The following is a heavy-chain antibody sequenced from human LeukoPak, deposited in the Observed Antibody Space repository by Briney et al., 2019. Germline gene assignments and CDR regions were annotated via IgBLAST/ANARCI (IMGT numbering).Heavy chain of an antibody. Sequence: SETLSLTCTVSDGSISNTYYYWGWIRQPPGKGLEYIGSVNYNGYAFYNPSLKSRVTISVDTSKNQFSLKLTSVTAADTAVYYCARGYSSGPDYWGQGTLVTVSS. CDR2: VNYNGYA. CDR3: ARGYSSGPDY. D-gene: IGHD6-19*01. CDR1: DGSISNTYYY. J-gene: IGHJ4*02. V-gene: IGHV4-39*02.